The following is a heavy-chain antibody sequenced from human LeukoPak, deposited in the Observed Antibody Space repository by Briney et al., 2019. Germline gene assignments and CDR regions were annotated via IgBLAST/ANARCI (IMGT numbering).Heavy chain of an antibody. J-gene: IGHJ6*03. V-gene: IGHV4-34*01. CDR3: ARQLMIDYYYYYYYMDV. CDR1: GGSFSGYY. Sequence: PSETLSLTCAVYGGSFSGYYWSWIRQPPGKGLEWIGEINHSGSTNYNPSLKSRVTISIDTSKNQFSPKLSSVTAADTAVYYCARQLMIDYYYYYYYMDVWGRGTTVTISS. CDR2: INHSGST. D-gene: IGHD3-22*01.